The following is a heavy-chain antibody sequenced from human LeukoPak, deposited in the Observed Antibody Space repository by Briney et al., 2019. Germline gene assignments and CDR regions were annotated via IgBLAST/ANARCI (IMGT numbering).Heavy chain of an antibody. CDR1: GFTFSTYS. Sequence: GGSLRLSCASSGFTFSTYSMSWVRQAPGKGLEWVSYISRSASSIYYADSVKGRFTTPRDNAKNSLYLQMNSLRAEDTAIYFCARNDYGDYGIDYWGQGTLVTVSS. V-gene: IGHV3-21*01. J-gene: IGHJ4*02. CDR2: ISRSASSI. CDR3: ARNDYGDYGIDY. D-gene: IGHD4-17*01.